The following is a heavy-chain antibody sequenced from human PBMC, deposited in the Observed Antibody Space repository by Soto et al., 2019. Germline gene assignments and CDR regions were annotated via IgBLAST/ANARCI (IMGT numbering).Heavy chain of an antibody. CDR2: ISSSGSTI. V-gene: IGHV3-48*03. J-gene: IGHJ6*02. Sequence: GGSLRLSCAASGFTFSSYEMIWVRQAPGKGLEWVSYISSSGSTIYYADSVKGRFTISRDNAKNSLYLQMNSLRAEDTAVYYCARDATITLYYYGMDVWGQGTTVTVSS. D-gene: IGHD3-10*01. CDR3: ARDATITLYYYGMDV. CDR1: GFTFSSYE.